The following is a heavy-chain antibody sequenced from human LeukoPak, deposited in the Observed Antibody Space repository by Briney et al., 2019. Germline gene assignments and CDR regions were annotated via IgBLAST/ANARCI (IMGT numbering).Heavy chain of an antibody. CDR1: VYTFTSYD. CDR3: ARSNIVTGYGGGSDLYNWFDP. Sequence: ASVKVSCKASVYTFTSYDINWVRQATGQGLEWMGWMNPNSGKTNYAQKLQGRVTMTTDTSTSTAYMELRSLRSDDTAVYYCARSNIVTGYGGGSDLYNWFDPWGQGTLVTVSS. J-gene: IGHJ5*02. CDR2: MNPNSGKT. V-gene: IGHV1-18*01. D-gene: IGHD3-9*01.